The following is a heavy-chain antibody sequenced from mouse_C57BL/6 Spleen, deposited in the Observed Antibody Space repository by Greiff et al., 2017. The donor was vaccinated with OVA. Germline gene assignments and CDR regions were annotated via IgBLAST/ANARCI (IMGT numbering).Heavy chain of an antibody. Sequence: QVQLKQPGAELVMPGASVKLSCKASGYTFTSYWMHWVKQRPGQGLEWIGEIDPSDSYTNYNQKFKGKSTLTVDKSSSTAYMQLSSLTSEDSAVYYCARSRFSYAMDYWGQGTSVTISS. J-gene: IGHJ4*01. V-gene: IGHV1-69*01. CDR1: GYTFTSYW. CDR3: ARSRFSYAMDY. CDR2: IDPSDSYT.